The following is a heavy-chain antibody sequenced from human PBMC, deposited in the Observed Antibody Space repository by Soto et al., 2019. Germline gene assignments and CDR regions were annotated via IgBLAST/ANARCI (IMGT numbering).Heavy chain of an antibody. CDR3: AREETAWPLAYGLDV. V-gene: IGHV3-21*01. CDR1: GFSFSTYS. J-gene: IGHJ6*02. Sequence: GGSLRLGCEASGFSFSTYSMHWVRQAPGKGLEWVSSIGRRSDIYYADSVKGRFTISRDNAKNSVSLQMNSLRDEDTAVYYCAREETAWPLAYGLDVWGQGTTVTVSS. D-gene: IGHD2-21*02. CDR2: IGRRSDI.